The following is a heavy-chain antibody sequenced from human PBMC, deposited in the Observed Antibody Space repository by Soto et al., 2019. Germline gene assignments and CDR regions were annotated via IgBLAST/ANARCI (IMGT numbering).Heavy chain of an antibody. CDR3: ARDAFDYDSSGYHFDY. J-gene: IGHJ4*02. CDR1: GFSFSNYN. Sequence: EVQLVESGGGLVQPGGSLRLTCAASGFSFSNYNMNWVRQAPGKGLEWVSYISKSSGTIYYADSVKCRFSISRDNGKNSLYLQMNSLRDEDTAVYYCARDAFDYDSSGYHFDYWGQGTLVTVSS. V-gene: IGHV3-48*02. D-gene: IGHD3-22*01. CDR2: ISKSSGTI.